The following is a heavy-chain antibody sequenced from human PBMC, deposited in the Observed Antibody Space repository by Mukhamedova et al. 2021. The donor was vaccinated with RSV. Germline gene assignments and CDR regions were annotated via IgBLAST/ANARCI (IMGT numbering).Heavy chain of an antibody. J-gene: IGHJ3*01. Sequence: GLINPAGGQTNYAQKFMGRVTQTRDTSATTVYMEVRSLTSDDTAVYYCARLRRIGYYPDSLAVWGQGTMVTVS. CDR3: ARLRRIGYYPDSLAV. V-gene: IGHV1-46*01. CDR2: INPAGGQT. D-gene: IGHD2-21*01.